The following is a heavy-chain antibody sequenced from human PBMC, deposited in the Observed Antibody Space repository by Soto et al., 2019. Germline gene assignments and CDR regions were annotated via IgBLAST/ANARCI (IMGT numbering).Heavy chain of an antibody. V-gene: IGHV3-30*18. CDR1: GFTFSSNG. J-gene: IGHJ4*02. CDR3: TKGCSSSSNCYIIAY. CDR2: MSNDGSHT. Sequence: QVQLVESGGGVVQPGRSLRLSCAASGFTFSSNGMHWVRQAPGKGLEWVAVMSNDGSHTSYADSAKGRFTISRGNSKNTLYLQMNSQRAEDSGRYYCTKGCSSSSNCYIIAYWGQGAVVTVSS. D-gene: IGHD2-15*01.